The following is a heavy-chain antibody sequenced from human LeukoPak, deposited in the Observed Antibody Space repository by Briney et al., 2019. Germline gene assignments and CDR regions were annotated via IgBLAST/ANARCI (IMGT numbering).Heavy chain of an antibody. CDR1: GYTFTGYH. D-gene: IGHD6-13*01. CDR3: ARQQLASLDFYYYYGMDV. Sequence: ASVKVSCKASGYTFTGYHIHWVRQAPGQGLEWMGWINPNSGGTNFGPKFHGRVSMTRDTSINTVYMELSSLRSDDTAVYYCARQQLASLDFYYYYGMDVWGQGTTVTVSS. V-gene: IGHV1-2*02. CDR2: INPNSGGT. J-gene: IGHJ6*02.